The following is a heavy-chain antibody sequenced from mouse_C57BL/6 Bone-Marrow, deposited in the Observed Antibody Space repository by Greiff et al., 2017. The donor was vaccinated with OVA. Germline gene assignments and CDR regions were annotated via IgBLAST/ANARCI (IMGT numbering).Heavy chain of an antibody. V-gene: IGHV5-12*01. CDR1: GFTFSDYY. CDR2: ISNGGGST. J-gene: IGHJ2*01. CDR3: ARHDWDGGDY. D-gene: IGHD4-1*01. Sequence: EVQLQESGGGLVQPGGSLKLSCAASGFTFSDYYMYWVRQTPEKRLEWVAYISNGGGSTYYPDTVKGRFTISRDNAKNTLYLQMSRLKSEDTAMYYCARHDWDGGDYWGQGTTLTVSS.